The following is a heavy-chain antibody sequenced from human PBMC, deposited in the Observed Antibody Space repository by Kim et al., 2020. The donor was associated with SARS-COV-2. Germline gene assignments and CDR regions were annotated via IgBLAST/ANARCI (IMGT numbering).Heavy chain of an antibody. CDR2: IYSGGST. D-gene: IGHD3-10*01. Sequence: GGSLRLSCAASGFTVSSNYMSWVRQAPGKGLEWVSVIYSGGSTYYADSVKGRFTISRDNSKNTLYLQMNSLRAEDTAVYYCSSGGGGIITMVRGAYYYGMDVWGQGTTVTVYS. V-gene: IGHV3-53*01. CDR3: SSGGGGIITMVRGAYYYGMDV. J-gene: IGHJ6*02. CDR1: GFTVSSNY.